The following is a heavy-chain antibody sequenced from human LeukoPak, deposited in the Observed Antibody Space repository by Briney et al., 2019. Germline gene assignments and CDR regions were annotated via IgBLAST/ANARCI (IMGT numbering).Heavy chain of an antibody. CDR2: IWYDASNK. J-gene: IGHJ3*02. Sequence: GRSLRLSCAASGFTFRSYGMHWVRQAPGKGLEWVAVIWYDASNKYYADSVKGRFTISRDNSKNTLYLQMNSLRAEDTAVYYCARAGEMVGAIKGPDAFDIWGQGTMVTVSS. D-gene: IGHD1-26*01. CDR1: GFTFRSYG. V-gene: IGHV3-33*01. CDR3: ARAGEMVGAIKGPDAFDI.